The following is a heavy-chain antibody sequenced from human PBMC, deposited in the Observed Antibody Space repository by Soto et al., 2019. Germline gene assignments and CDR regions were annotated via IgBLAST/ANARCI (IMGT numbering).Heavy chain of an antibody. V-gene: IGHV3-48*02. D-gene: IGHD6-19*01. CDR3: AKGPHANVGWPYYFES. CDR2: SSPRGDTI. Sequence: SLRLSCLASVFSLANYPMNWGRQPPGKGLEWISYSSPRGDTIYYADSVEGRFTISRDNARNSLSLHMSSLRDEDSALYYCAKGPHANVGWPYYFESWGQGGPVTVSS. CDR1: VFSLANYP. J-gene: IGHJ4*02.